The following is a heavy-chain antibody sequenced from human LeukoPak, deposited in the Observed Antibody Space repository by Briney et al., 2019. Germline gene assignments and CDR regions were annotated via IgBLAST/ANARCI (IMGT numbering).Heavy chain of an antibody. Sequence: PGGSLRLSCAGSGFTFSSYAMSWVRQAPGKGLEWVSSISDSGDSTYYADSVKGRFTISRDNSKSTLYLQMNSLRAEDTAVYYCAKEPTYYASYWGPGTLVTVSS. CDR1: GFTFSSYA. J-gene: IGHJ4*02. V-gene: IGHV3-23*01. CDR2: ISDSGDST. D-gene: IGHD3-16*01. CDR3: AKEPTYYASY.